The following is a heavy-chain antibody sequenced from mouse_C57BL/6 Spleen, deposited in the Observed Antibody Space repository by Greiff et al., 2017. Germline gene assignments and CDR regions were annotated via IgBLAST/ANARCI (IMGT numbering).Heavy chain of an antibody. CDR2: IWSGGST. CDR1: GFSLTSYG. CDR3: ARNEDYDYDQAWFAY. D-gene: IGHD2-4*01. V-gene: IGHV2-2*01. Sequence: VKVVESGPGLVQPSQSLSITCTVSGFSLTSYGVHWVRQSPGKGLEWLGVIWSGGSTDYNAAFISRLSISKDNSKSQVFFKMNSLQADDTAIYYCARNEDYDYDQAWFAYWGQGTLVTVSA. J-gene: IGHJ3*01.